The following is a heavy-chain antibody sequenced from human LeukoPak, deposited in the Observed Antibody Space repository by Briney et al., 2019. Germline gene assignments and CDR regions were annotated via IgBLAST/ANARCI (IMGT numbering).Heavy chain of an antibody. Sequence: SETLSLTCAVSGGSISSSNWWSWVRQPPGKGLEWIGEIYHSGSTNYNPSLKSRVTISVDKSKNQFSLKLSSVTAADTAVYYCASLIRYDMLTGYSEFDYWGQGTLVTVSS. CDR3: ASLIRYDMLTGYSEFDY. CDR1: GGSISSSNW. CDR2: IYHSGST. D-gene: IGHD3-9*01. J-gene: IGHJ4*02. V-gene: IGHV4-4*02.